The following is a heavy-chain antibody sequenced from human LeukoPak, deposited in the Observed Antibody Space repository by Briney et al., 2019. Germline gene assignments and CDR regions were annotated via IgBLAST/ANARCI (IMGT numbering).Heavy chain of an antibody. J-gene: IGHJ4*02. CDR1: GFTFGIYD. CDR3: TRGYDISDY. V-gene: IGHV3-48*03. CDR2: ISSSGGTA. Sequence: GGSLRLSCAASGFTFGIYDLSWVRQAPGKGLEWVSYISSSGGTAYYADSVKGRFTVSRDNAKNSLYLQMNSLRVDDTAMYYCTRGYDISDYWGQGTVVTVSS. D-gene: IGHD3-9*01.